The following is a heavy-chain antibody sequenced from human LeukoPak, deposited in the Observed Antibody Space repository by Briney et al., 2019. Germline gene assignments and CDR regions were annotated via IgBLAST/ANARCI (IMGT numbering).Heavy chain of an antibody. D-gene: IGHD4-17*01. V-gene: IGHV3-30-3*01. Sequence: LPGGSLRLSCAASGFTFSSYAMHWVRQAPGKGLEWVAVISYDGSNKYYADSVKGRFTISRDNSKNTLYLQMNSLRAEDTAVYYCARFGQHYGDYLSRLLGGLQGLDYWGQGTLVTVSS. CDR2: ISYDGSNK. CDR1: GFTFSSYA. CDR3: ARFGQHYGDYLSRLLGGLQGLDY. J-gene: IGHJ4*02.